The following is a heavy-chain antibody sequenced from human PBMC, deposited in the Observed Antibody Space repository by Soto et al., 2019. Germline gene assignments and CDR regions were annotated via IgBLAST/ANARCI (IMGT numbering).Heavy chain of an antibody. D-gene: IGHD6-13*01. J-gene: IGHJ6*02. V-gene: IGHV1-24*01. CDR3: ATGIIAAAGFYYYYGMDV. CDR1: GYTLTELS. Sequence: ASVKVSCKVSGYTLTELSMHWARQAPGKGLEWMGGFDPEDGETIYAQKFQGRVTMTEDTSTDTAYMELSSLRSEDTAVYYCATGIIAAAGFYYYYGMDVWGQGTTVTVSS. CDR2: FDPEDGET.